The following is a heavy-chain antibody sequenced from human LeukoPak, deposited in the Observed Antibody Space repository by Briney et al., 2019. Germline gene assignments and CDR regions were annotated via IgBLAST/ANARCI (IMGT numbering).Heavy chain of an antibody. CDR1: GFTFSSYA. CDR2: ISYDGSNK. D-gene: IGHD2-21*01. Sequence: PGRSLRLSCAASGFTFSSYAMHWVRQAPGKGLEWVAVISYDGSNKYYADSVKGRFTISRDNPKNTLYLQMNSLRAEDTAVYYCARGPDWDYYYGMDVWGQGTTVTVSS. V-gene: IGHV3-30-3*01. J-gene: IGHJ6*02. CDR3: ARGPDWDYYYGMDV.